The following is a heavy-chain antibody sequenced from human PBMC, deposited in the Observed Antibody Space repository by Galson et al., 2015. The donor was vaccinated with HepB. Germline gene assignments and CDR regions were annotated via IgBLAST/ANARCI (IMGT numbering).Heavy chain of an antibody. CDR1: GSSFIHYA. J-gene: IGHJ3*01. Sequence: SLRLSCAASGSSFIHYAMHWVRQAPGKGLEWVAYIRFDGGNVHLVDSVKGRFTVSRDNSKNTLYLQMNSLRAEDTAVYYCTRGGYDYDGGGPLHAFGLWGQGTMVTVSS. CDR3: TRGGYDYDGGGPLHAFGL. V-gene: IGHV3-30*02. CDR2: IRFDGGNV. D-gene: IGHD3-22*01.